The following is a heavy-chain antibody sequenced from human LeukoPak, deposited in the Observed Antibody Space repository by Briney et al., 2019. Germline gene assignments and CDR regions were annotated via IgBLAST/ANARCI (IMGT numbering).Heavy chain of an antibody. J-gene: IGHJ4*02. D-gene: IGHD4-17*01. Sequence: ASVKVSCKASGYTFTGYYMHWVRQAPGQGLEWMGWINPNSGGTNYAQKFQGRVTMTRDTSISTAYMELSRLRSDDTAVYYCARELHDYGDFDFDYWGQGTLVTVSS. V-gene: IGHV1-2*02. CDR1: GYTFTGYY. CDR3: ARELHDYGDFDFDY. CDR2: INPNSGGT.